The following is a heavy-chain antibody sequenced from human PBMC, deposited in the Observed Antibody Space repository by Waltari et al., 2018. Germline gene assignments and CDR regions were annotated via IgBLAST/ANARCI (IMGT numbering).Heavy chain of an antibody. J-gene: IGHJ1*01. V-gene: IGHV3-23*01. D-gene: IGHD1-20*01. Sequence: EVQLLESGGGFVQPGGSLRLSCQASGLTSFTHAINWVRQAPGKGLGGVPSFSCSDATYYADSVKGRFTISRDYSDNTVYLQMDSLRADDTAVYFCAKPFYNWDDPLHSWGQGTPVTVSS. CDR2: FSCSDAT. CDR3: AKPFYNWDDPLHS. CDR1: GLTSFTHA.